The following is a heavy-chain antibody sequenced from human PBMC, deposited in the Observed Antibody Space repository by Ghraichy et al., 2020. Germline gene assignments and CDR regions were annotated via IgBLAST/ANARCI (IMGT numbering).Heavy chain of an antibody. V-gene: IGHV3-48*02. CDR1: GFTFDRHD. J-gene: IGHJ6*02. CDR2: ISSSSLTI. Sequence: GGSLRLSCAVSGFTFDRHDMAWVRQAPGKGLEWISYISSSSLTIFYAYSVKGRFTISRDNAKNSLFLPMDSLRDEDTAVYYCARDLSSPYYGMDVWGQGTTVTGSS. CDR3: ARDLSSPYYGMDV.